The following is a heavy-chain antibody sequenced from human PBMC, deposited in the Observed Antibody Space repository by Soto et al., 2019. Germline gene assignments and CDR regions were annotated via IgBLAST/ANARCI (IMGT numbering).Heavy chain of an antibody. CDR1: GGSISSSSYY. Sequence: TLSLTCTVSGGSISSSSYYWGWIRQPPGKGLEWIGSIYYSGSTYYNPSLKSRVTISVDTSKNQFSLKLSSVTAADTAVYYCARFSGSYYDYYYGMDVWGQGTTVTVSS. CDR3: ARFSGSYYDYYYGMDV. V-gene: IGHV4-39*01. J-gene: IGHJ6*02. D-gene: IGHD1-26*01. CDR2: IYYSGST.